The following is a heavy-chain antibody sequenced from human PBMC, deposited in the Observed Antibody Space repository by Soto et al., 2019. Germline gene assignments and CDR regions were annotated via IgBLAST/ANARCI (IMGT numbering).Heavy chain of an antibody. V-gene: IGHV4-59*01. Sequence: QVQLQESGPGLVKPSETLSLTCTVSGGSISSYYWSWIRQPPGKGLEWIGYIYYSGSTDYNPTLKSPVTISADTCKTQFSLKLSSVTAADTAVYYCARAWEYSSGFFAYWGQGTLVTVSS. CDR3: ARAWEYSSGFFAY. J-gene: IGHJ4*02. D-gene: IGHD6-19*01. CDR2: IYYSGST. CDR1: GGSISSYY.